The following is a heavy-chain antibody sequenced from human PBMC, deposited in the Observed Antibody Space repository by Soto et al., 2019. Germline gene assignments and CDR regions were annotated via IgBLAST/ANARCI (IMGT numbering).Heavy chain of an antibody. CDR1: GYTLTGNY. V-gene: IGHV1-2*04. J-gene: IGHJ6*02. CDR3: ARGPSPLEPSIYSSTRYYYGMDV. D-gene: IGHD6-13*01. Sequence: GASVKVSCKDSGYTLTGNYRHWVRQAPGQGLEWMGWINPNSGGTNYVQKFQGWVTMTRDTSISTAYMELSRLRSDDTAVYYCARGPSPLEPSIYSSTRYYYGMDVWGQGTTVTVSS. CDR2: INPNSGGT.